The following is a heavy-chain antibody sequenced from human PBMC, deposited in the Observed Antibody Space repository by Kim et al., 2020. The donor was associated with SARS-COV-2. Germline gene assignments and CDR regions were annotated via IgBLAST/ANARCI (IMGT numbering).Heavy chain of an antibody. CDR3: ARPRRRVTMIVVVIRDLGY. CDR2: IGTAGDT. CDR1: GFTFSSYD. V-gene: IGHV3-13*04. J-gene: IGHJ4*02. Sequence: GGSLRLSCAASGFTFSSYDMHWVRQATGKGLEWVSAIGTAGDTYYPGSVKGRFTISRENAKNSLYLQMNSLRAGDTAVYYCARPRRRVTMIVVVIRDLGYWGQGTLVTVSS. D-gene: IGHD3-22*01.